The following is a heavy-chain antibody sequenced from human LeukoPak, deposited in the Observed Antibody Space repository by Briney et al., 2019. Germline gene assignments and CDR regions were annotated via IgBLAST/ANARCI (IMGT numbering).Heavy chain of an antibody. CDR3: ARDGGDYPNKNLDY. Sequence: GGSLRLSCAASGFTFSSYWMSWVRQAPGKGLEWVANIKQDGSEKYYVDSVKSRFTISRDNAKNSLYLQMNSLRAEDTAVYYCARDGGDYPNKNLDYWGQGTLVTVSS. V-gene: IGHV3-7*04. D-gene: IGHD4-17*01. CDR2: IKQDGSEK. CDR1: GFTFSSYW. J-gene: IGHJ4*02.